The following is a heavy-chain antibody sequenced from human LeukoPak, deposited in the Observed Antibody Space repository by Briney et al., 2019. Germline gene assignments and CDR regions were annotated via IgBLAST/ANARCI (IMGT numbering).Heavy chain of an antibody. J-gene: IGHJ4*02. Sequence: SETLSLTCAVSGGSVNGYYWSWIRQTPGMGLEWIGYIYSSGDTNYNPSLTSRLTMSVDTSKNQVSLKLSSVTAADTAVYYCARGRFLEWLFFDYWGQGTLVTVSS. CDR3: ARGRFLEWLFFDY. D-gene: IGHD3-3*01. CDR1: GGSVNGYY. CDR2: IYSSGDT. V-gene: IGHV4-59*02.